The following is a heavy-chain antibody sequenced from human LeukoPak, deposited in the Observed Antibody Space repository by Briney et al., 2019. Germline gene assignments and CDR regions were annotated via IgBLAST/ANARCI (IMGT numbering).Heavy chain of an antibody. CDR3: ARDRGYNWNYDAFDI. V-gene: IGHV1-69*01. CDR1: GGTFSSYA. D-gene: IGHD1-20*01. Sequence: ASVKVSCKASGGTFSSYAISWVRQAPGQGLDWMGGIIPIFGTANYAQKFQGRVTITADESTSTAYMELSSLRSEDTAVYYCARDRGYNWNYDAFDIWGQGKMVTVSS. CDR2: IIPIFGTA. J-gene: IGHJ3*02.